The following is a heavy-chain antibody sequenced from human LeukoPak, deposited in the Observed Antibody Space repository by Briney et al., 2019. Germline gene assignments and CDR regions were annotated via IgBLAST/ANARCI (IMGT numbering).Heavy chain of an antibody. CDR2: IYYSGST. Sequence: GSLRLSCAASGFTFSSYWMSWVRQAPGKGLEWIGYIYYSGSTNYNPSLKSRVTISVDTSKNQFSLKLSSVTAADTAVYYCARAVVGYYFDYWGQGTLVTVSS. D-gene: IGHD3-22*01. J-gene: IGHJ4*02. CDR1: GFTFSSYW. CDR3: ARAVVGYYFDY. V-gene: IGHV4-59*01.